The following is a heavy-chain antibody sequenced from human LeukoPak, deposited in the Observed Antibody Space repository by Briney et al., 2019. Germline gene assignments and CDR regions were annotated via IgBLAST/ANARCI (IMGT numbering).Heavy chain of an antibody. CDR2: IDPSDSYT. V-gene: IGHV5-10-1*01. D-gene: IGHD2-15*01. CDR3: ARHSADIVVGDNWFDP. CDR1: GCSFTSYW. J-gene: IGHJ5*02. Sequence: GESLQISCKGSGCSFTSYWISWMRQMPGKGLEWMGRIDPSDSYTNYSPSFQGHVTISADKSISTAYLQWSSLKASDTAMYYCARHSADIVVGDNWFDPWGQGTLVTVSS.